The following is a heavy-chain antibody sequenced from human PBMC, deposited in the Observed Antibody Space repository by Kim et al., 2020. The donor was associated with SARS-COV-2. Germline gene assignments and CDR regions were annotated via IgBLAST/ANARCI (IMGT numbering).Heavy chain of an antibody. CDR2: IYHSGST. V-gene: IGHV4-38-2*02. CDR3: ARSYDSSGYPDY. CDR1: GYSISSGYY. J-gene: IGHJ4*02. D-gene: IGHD3-22*01. Sequence: SETLSLTCTVSGYSISSGYYWGWIRQPPGKGLEWIGSIYHSGSTYYNPSLKSRVTISVDTSKNQFSLKLSSVTAADTAVYYCARSYDSSGYPDYWGQGTLVTVSS.